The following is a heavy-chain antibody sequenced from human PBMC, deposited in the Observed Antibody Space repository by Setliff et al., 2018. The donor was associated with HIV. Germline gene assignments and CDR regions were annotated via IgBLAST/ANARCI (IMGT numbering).Heavy chain of an antibody. D-gene: IGHD4-17*01. CDR1: GYTFTSYG. CDR2: ISAYNGDT. J-gene: IGHJ1*01. CDR3: AKDIGVWDYGGNFLLREYFQH. Sequence: ASVKVSCKASGYTFTSYGISWVRQAPGQGLEWVGWISAYNGDTKYAQKLQGRVTMTTDTSTSTAYMELRSLRSDDTAVYYCAKDIGVWDYGGNFLLREYFQHWGQGTLVTVSS. V-gene: IGHV1-18*01.